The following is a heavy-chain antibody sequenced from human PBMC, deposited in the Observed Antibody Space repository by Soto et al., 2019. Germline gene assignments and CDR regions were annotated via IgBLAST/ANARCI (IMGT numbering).Heavy chain of an antibody. CDR1: GYTFTSYG. Sequence: QVHLVQSGAEVKKPGASVKVSCKGSGYTFTSYGITWVRQAPGQGLEWMGWISAHNGNTDYAQKLQGRVTVTRDTSTSTAYMELRSLRADDTAVYYCARGRYGDYWGQGSLVTVSS. CDR2: ISAHNGNT. V-gene: IGHV1-18*01. D-gene: IGHD1-1*01. J-gene: IGHJ4*02. CDR3: ARGRYGDY.